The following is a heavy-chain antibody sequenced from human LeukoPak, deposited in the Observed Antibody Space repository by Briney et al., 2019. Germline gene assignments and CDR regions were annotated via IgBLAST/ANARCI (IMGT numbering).Heavy chain of an antibody. CDR3: AKDFGHV. D-gene: IGHD3-10*01. CDR2: ISHGGGKE. V-gene: IGHV3-30-3*02. J-gene: IGHJ4*02. Sequence: GGSLRLSCAASGFTFSSYAMHWVRQAPGKGLEWVALISHGGGKEHYAESVKGRFTISRDNSRNTVYLQMNSLRAEDTAVYYCAKDFGHVWGQGTLVTVSS. CDR1: GFTFSSYA.